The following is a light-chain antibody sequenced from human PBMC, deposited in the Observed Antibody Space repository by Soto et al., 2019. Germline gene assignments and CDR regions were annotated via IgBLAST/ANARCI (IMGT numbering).Light chain of an antibody. J-gene: IGKJ1*01. Sequence: DIQMTQSPSSLSASVGDRVTITCRASQSISSYLNWYQQKPGKAPKLLIYAASSLQSGVPSRFSGSGSGTDLTLTLSSLQPEDFATYYCQQSYSTPWTFGQETKVEIK. V-gene: IGKV1-39*01. CDR2: AAS. CDR1: QSISSY. CDR3: QQSYSTPWT.